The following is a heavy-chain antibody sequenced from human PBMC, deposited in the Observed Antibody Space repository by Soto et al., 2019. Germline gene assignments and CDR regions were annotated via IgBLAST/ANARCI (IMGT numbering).Heavy chain of an antibody. CDR3: VRDPPDGYWYFDF. CDR1: GFSLSSYS. V-gene: IGHV3-48*02. CDR2: IDSASRNR. Sequence: EVQLVESGGGLVQPGGSLRLSCAASGFSLSSYSMNWVRQTPGKGLEWISYIDSASRNRHFADSVKGRFTISRDNGRNSLYLEMNSLRDEDTAMYYCVRDPPDGYWYFDFWGRGTLVTVSS. J-gene: IGHJ2*01.